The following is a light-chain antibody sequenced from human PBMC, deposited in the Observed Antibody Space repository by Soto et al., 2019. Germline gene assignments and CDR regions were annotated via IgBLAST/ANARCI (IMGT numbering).Light chain of an antibody. Sequence: EIVLTQSPATLSLSPGERATLSCRASQSVSSYLAWYQQKPGQAPRLLIYAASNRPTGIPARFSGSGSGTDFNLTISSLGPQDFAVYYCQQRNNWPPRFTFGPGTKVDIK. CDR3: QQRNNWPPRFT. J-gene: IGKJ3*01. CDR2: AAS. V-gene: IGKV3-11*01. CDR1: QSVSSY.